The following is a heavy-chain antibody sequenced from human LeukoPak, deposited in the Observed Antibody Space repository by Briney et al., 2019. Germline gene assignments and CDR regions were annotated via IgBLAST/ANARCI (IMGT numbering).Heavy chain of an antibody. J-gene: IGHJ5*02. CDR3: ARDLYQRSGPAP. Sequence: ASVKVSCKASGYTFTGYYMHWVRQPPGQGLEWMGWINPNSGGTNYAQKFQGRVTMTRDTSISTAYMELSRLRSDDTAVYYCARDLYQRSGPAPWGQGTLVTVSS. CDR2: INPNSGGT. D-gene: IGHD2-15*01. V-gene: IGHV1-2*02. CDR1: GYTFTGYY.